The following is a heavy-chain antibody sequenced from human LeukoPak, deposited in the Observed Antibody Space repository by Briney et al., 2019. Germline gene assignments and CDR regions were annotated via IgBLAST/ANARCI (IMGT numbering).Heavy chain of an antibody. Sequence: GGSLRLSSAASGFTFSRYPMSWVRQAPGKGLEWVSSIGGSGGPPDYAASVRGRFTISRDDSKNTLTLQMSSLSAEDTAVYYCARDSGGLSSGIWYDAFDIWGQGTMVTVSS. CDR1: GFTFSRYP. V-gene: IGHV3-23*01. D-gene: IGHD3-22*01. J-gene: IGHJ3*02. CDR2: IGGSGGPP. CDR3: ARDSGGLSSGIWYDAFDI.